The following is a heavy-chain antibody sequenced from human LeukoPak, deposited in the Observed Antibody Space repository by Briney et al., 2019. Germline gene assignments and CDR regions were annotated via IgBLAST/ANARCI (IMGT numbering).Heavy chain of an antibody. V-gene: IGHV3-23*01. CDR3: AKTTTGYGSGRFPGWPVDY. CDR1: GFTFSSYA. J-gene: IGHJ4*02. CDR2: I. D-gene: IGHD6-19*01. Sequence: GGSLRLSCAASGFTFSSYAMYWVRQAPGKGLEWVSGIDSVKGRFTISRDNSKNTVYLQMNSLRAEDTAVYYCAKTTTGYGSGRFPGWPVDYWGQGTLVTVSS.